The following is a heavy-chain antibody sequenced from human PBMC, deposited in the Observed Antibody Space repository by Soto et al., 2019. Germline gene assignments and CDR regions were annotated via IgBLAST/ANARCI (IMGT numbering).Heavy chain of an antibody. CDR3: ASPSIYYYYYGMDV. CDR1: GGSISSSSYY. J-gene: IGHJ6*02. CDR2: IYYSGST. V-gene: IGHV4-39*01. Sequence: PSETLSLTCTVSGGSISSSSYYWGWIRQPPGKGLEWIGSIYYSGSTYYNPSLKSRVTISVDTSKNQFSLKLSSVTAADTAVYYCASPSIYYYYYGMDVWGQGTTVTVSS.